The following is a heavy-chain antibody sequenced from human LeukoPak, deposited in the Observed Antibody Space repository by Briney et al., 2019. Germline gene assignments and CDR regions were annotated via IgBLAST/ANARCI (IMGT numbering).Heavy chain of an antibody. Sequence: PGGSLRLSCAASGFTFSSYGMHWVRQAPGKGLEWVAVISYDGSNKYYADSVKGRFIISRDNSKNTLYLQMNSLSAEDTAVYYCARGGYCSGTGCTLFDHWGQGTLVTVSS. D-gene: IGHD2-15*01. V-gene: IGHV3-30*03. CDR3: ARGGYCSGTGCTLFDH. CDR1: GFTFSSYG. J-gene: IGHJ4*02. CDR2: ISYDGSNK.